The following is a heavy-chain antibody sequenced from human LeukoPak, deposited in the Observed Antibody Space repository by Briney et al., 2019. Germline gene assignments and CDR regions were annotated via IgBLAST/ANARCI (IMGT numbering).Heavy chain of an antibody. J-gene: IGHJ5*02. CDR2: ISAYNGNT. Sequence: ASVKVSCKASGYTFTSYGISWVRQAPGQGLEWMGWISAYNGNTNYAQKLQGRVTMTADTSTSTAYMELRSLRSDDTAVYYCARDPKADWEWTEEDWFDPWGQGTLVTVSS. V-gene: IGHV1-18*01. CDR3: ARDPKADWEWTEEDWFDP. CDR1: GYTFTSYG. D-gene: IGHD3-3*01.